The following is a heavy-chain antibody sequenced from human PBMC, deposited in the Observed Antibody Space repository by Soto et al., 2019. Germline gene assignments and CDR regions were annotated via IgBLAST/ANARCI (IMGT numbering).Heavy chain of an antibody. CDR3: ARGPPIFYYGVGGYYYFDN. D-gene: IGHD2-21*01. V-gene: IGHV4-39*01. Sequence: SETMSLTSPVSGGTISSYYWGWIRQTPGKGLEWIGRIYYSGSTYYNPSLKSRVTISVDTSKNQFSLNLISVTAADTAVYYCARGPPIFYYGVGGYYYFDNWGQGTLVTVSS. CDR2: IYYSGST. CDR1: GGTISSYY. J-gene: IGHJ4*01.